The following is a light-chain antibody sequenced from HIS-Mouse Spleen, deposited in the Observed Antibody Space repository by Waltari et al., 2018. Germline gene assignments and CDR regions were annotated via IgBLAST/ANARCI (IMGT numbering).Light chain of an antibody. CDR3: CSYAGSSTLV. J-gene: IGLJ2*01. CDR2: EGC. CDR1: SGHVWHDHS. V-gene: IGLV2-23*01. Sequence: QSALTQPASVSGSPGPSLPISRPGTSGHVWHDHSVSWYQQHPGKAPKLMIYEGCKRPSGVSNRFSGSKSGNTASLTISGLQAEDEADYYCCSYAGSSTLVFGGGTKLTVL.